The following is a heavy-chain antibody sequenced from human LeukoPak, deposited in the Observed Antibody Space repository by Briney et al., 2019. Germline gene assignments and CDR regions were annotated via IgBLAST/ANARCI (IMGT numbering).Heavy chain of an antibody. V-gene: IGHV3-7*01. J-gene: IGHJ3*02. D-gene: IGHD1-26*01. CDR3: ARDRFPAGSYWLDDAFDI. CDR2: IKQDGSEK. CDR1: GFTFSSYW. Sequence: PGGSLRLSCAASGFTFSSYWMSWVRQAPGKGLEWVANIKQDGSEKYYVDSVKGRFTISRDNAKNSLYLQVNSLRAEDTAVYYCARDRFPAGSYWLDDAFDIWGQGTMVTVSS.